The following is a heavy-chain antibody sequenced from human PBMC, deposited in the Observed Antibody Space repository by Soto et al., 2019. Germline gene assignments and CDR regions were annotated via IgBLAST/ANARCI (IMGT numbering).Heavy chain of an antibody. V-gene: IGHV1-2*04. CDR2: INPNSGGT. CDR3: AREGGAAITTSTIAYYGMDV. D-gene: IGHD2-2*02. J-gene: IGHJ6*02. CDR1: GYTFTGYY. Sequence: SVKVSCKASGYTFTGYYMHWVRQAPGQGLEWMGWINPNSGGTNYAQKFQGWVTMTRDTSISTAYMELSRLRSDDTAVYYCAREGGAAITTSTIAYYGMDVWGQGTTVTVSS.